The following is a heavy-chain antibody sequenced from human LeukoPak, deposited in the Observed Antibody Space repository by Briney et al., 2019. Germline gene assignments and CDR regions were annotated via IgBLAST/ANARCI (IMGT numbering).Heavy chain of an antibody. CDR2: IYYSGST. CDR1: GGSISSYY. V-gene: IGHV4-59*01. Sequence: SETLSLTCTVSGGSISSYYWSWIRQPPGKGLEWIGYIYYSGSTNYNPSLKSRVTISVDTSKNQFSLKLSSVTAADTAVCYCARGPYDFWSGSTFYYYGMDVWGQGTTVTVSS. J-gene: IGHJ6*02. D-gene: IGHD3-3*01. CDR3: ARGPYDFWSGSTFYYYGMDV.